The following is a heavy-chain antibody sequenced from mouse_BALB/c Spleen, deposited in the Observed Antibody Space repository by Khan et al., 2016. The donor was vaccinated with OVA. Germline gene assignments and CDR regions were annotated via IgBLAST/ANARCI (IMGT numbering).Heavy chain of an antibody. J-gene: IGHJ3*01. Sequence: VQLKQSGAELVRPGALVKLSCKASAFNIKDYYIHWVKQRPAQGLQWIGWIDPENGNTISDPKFQGKASITADTSSNTAYLPLSSLTSEDTAVYYCARSGYEAWFSYWGHGTLVTVSA. CDR3: ARSGYEAWFSY. CDR1: AFNIKDYY. V-gene: IGHV14-1*02. D-gene: IGHD3-1*01. CDR2: IDPENGNT.